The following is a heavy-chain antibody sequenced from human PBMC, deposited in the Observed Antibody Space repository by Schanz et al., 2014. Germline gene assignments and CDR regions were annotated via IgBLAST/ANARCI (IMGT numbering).Heavy chain of an antibody. J-gene: IGHJ3*02. CDR3: ARDRGHGDLPGDI. CDR2: IYYSGSS. V-gene: IGHV4-59*01. Sequence: QVQLQQWGAGLLKPSETLSLTCTVSGGSIRSYFWSWIRQPPGKGLEWIGYIYYSGSSDYNPSLKSRVTISVDTSKSQFSLKLSSVTAADTAVYYCARDRGHGDLPGDIWGQGTMVTVSS. CDR1: GGSIRSYF. D-gene: IGHD4-17*01.